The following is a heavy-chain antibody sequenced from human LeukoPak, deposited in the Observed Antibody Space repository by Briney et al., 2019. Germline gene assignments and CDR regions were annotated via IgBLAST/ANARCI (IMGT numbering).Heavy chain of an antibody. J-gene: IGHJ6*03. CDR3: ASAPKLYCSGGSCYYYYYMDV. CDR1: GFAFSSYA. CDR2: ISGSGGST. V-gene: IGHV3-23*01. Sequence: GGSLRLSCAASGFAFSSYAMSWVRQAPGKGLEWVSAISGSGGSTYYADSVKGRFTISRDNSKNTLYLQINSLRAEDTAVYYCASAPKLYCSGGSCYYYYYMDVWGKGTTVTVSS. D-gene: IGHD2-15*01.